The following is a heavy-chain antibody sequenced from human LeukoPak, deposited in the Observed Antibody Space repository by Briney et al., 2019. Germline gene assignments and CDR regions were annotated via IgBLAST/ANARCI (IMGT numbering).Heavy chain of an antibody. J-gene: IGHJ4*02. CDR3: ARERRWDYYFDY. V-gene: IGHV3-21*01. CDR1: GFTFSSYS. D-gene: IGHD1-26*01. Sequence: GGSLRLSCAASGFTFSSYSMNWVRQAPGKGLEWVSSISSSSSYIYYADSVKGRFTISRDNAKNSLYLQMNSLRAEDTAVYYCARERRWDYYFDYWGQGTLATVSS. CDR2: ISSSSSYI.